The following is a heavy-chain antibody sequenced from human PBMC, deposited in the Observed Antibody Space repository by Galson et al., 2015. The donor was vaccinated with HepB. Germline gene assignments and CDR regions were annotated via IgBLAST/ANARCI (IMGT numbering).Heavy chain of an antibody. V-gene: IGHV4-4*02. D-gene: IGHD2/OR15-2a*01. CDR2: IYHGGNT. CDR3: PGHMVLLVTRGFVS. CDR1: GDSITSSNW. Sequence: ETLSLTCVVSGDSITSSNWWRWVRQPPGKGLERIGEIYHGGNTNYNQSLKSRVTISVDNSTNQFSLMLTSVTAADAAGYYRPGHMVLLVTRGFVSWGQGTLFTVSS. J-gene: IGHJ4*02.